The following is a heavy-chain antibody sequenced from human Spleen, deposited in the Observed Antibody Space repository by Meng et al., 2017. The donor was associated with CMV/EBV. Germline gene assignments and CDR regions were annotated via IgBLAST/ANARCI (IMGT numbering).Heavy chain of an antibody. D-gene: IGHD5/OR15-5a*01. V-gene: IGHV4-38-2*02. CDR3: ARGRRGYSVY. J-gene: IGHJ4*02. CDR2: IYHSGST. Sequence: SETLSLTCTVSGYSISSGYYWGWIRQPPGKGLEWIGSIYHSGSTYYNPSLKSRVTISVDTSKKQFSLKLSSVTAADTAVYYCARGRRGYSVYWGQGTLVTVSS. CDR1: GYSISSGYY.